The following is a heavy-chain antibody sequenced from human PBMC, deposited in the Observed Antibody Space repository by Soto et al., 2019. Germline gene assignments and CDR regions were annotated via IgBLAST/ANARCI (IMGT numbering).Heavy chain of an antibody. V-gene: IGHV4-39*01. CDR1: GGSISSSSYY. D-gene: IGHD6-13*01. J-gene: IGHJ4*02. CDR3: ARLGTAAAGIGDFDY. Sequence: QLQLQESGPGLVKPSETLSLTCTVSGGSISSSSYYWGWIRQPPGKGLEWIGSIYYSGSTYYNPSLKSRVTISVDTSKNQFSLKLSSVTAADTAVYYCARLGTAAAGIGDFDYWGQGTLVTVSS. CDR2: IYYSGST.